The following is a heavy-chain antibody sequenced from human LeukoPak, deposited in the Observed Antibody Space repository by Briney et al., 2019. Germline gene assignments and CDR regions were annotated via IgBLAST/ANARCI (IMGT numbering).Heavy chain of an antibody. CDR1: GGSMSSHY. CDR3: ARDTYYTSWTYYIEDFDS. Sequence: SETLSLTCTVSGGSMSSHYWSWVRQPPGKALEWIGYISHGGQTLSNPSLSSRVTISVDTSNNQFSLKLTSVTAADTAVYFCARDTYYTSWTYYIEDFDSWGQGALVTVSS. J-gene: IGHJ5*01. CDR2: ISHGGQT. D-gene: IGHD3-10*01. V-gene: IGHV4-59*11.